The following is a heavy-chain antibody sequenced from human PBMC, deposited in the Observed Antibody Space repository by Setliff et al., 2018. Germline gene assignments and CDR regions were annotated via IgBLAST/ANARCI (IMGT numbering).Heavy chain of an antibody. CDR3: ARCSSWHGHYPHFNY. D-gene: IGHD6-13*01. V-gene: IGHV3-23*03. CDR1: GLTFSSDA. Sequence: PGGSLRLSCAASGLTFSSDAMTWVRQTPGKGLEWVSVISSDGTSIYYADSVKGRFTISRDNSKNTLYLQMNRLRAEDTAIYYCARCSSWHGHYPHFNYWGQGTLVTVS. CDR2: ISSDGTSI. J-gene: IGHJ4*02.